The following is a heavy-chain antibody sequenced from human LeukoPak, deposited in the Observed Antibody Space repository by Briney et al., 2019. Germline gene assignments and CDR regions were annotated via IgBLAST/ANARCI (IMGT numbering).Heavy chain of an antibody. CDR3: ARSPLYGSGTFDY. J-gene: IGHJ4*02. D-gene: IGHD3-10*01. CDR1: GGSFSGYY. Sequence: SETLSLTCAVYGGSFSGYYWSWIRQPPGKGLEWIGEINHSGSANYNPSLKSRATISVDTSKNQFSLKLSSVTAADTAVYYCARSPLYGSGTFDYWGQGTLVTVSS. V-gene: IGHV4-34*01. CDR2: INHSGSA.